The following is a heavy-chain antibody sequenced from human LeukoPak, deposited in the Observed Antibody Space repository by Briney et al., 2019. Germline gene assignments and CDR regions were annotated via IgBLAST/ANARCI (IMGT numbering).Heavy chain of an antibody. CDR2: ISGSGGGT. J-gene: IGHJ4*02. CDR1: GFTFSSYA. D-gene: IGHD7-27*01. CDR3: AKAGGNWGSSFDY. Sequence: GGSLRLSCAASGFTFSSYAMSWVRQAPGKGLEWVSAISGSGGGTYYADSVKGRFTISRDNSKNTLFLQMNSLRTEDTAVYYCAKAGGNWGSSFDYWGQGTLVTVSS. V-gene: IGHV3-23*01.